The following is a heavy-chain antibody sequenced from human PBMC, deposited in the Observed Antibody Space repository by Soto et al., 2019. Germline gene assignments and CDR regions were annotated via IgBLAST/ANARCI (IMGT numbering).Heavy chain of an antibody. CDR3: ARSGPGGGVYFDA. CDR2: MNPNSGDT. J-gene: IGHJ4*02. Sequence: QVQLVQSGAEVKKPGASVKVSCKASGYTFTTYDMNWVRQATGQGLEWMGWMNPNSGDTGYVQKFQGRVTMTRDTSISTAYLELNSLSSDDTAVYYCARSGPGGGVYFDAWGQGTRVTVSS. V-gene: IGHV1-8*01. CDR1: GYTFTTYD. D-gene: IGHD5-12*01.